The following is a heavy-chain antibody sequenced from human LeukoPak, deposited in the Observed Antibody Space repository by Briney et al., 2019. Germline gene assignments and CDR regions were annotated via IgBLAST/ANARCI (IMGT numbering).Heavy chain of an antibody. CDR2: INHSGST. V-gene: IGHV4-34*01. J-gene: IGHJ4*02. CDR1: GGSFSGYY. CDR3: ARGRTRVPITFGGVIVDY. D-gene: IGHD3-16*02. Sequence: PSESLSLTCAVYGGSFSGYYWSWIRQPPGKGLEWIGEINHSGSTNYNPSLKSRVTISVDTSKNQFSLKLSSVTAADTAVYYCARGRTRVPITFGGVIVDYWGQGTLVTVSS.